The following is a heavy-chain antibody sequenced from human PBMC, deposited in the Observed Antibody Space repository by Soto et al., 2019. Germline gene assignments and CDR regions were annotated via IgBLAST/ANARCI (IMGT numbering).Heavy chain of an antibody. CDR3: ARGDYGFWSGDHRYNWFDP. D-gene: IGHD3-3*01. V-gene: IGHV1-69*01. CDR1: GGTFSSYA. CDR2: IIPIFGTA. Sequence: QVQLVQSGAEVKKPGPSVKVSCKASGGTFSSYAISWVRQAPGQGLEWMGGIIPIFGTANYAQKFQGRVTITEDDSTSTAYMGLSSLRSEDTSVYYCARGDYGFWSGDHRYNWFDPWGQGTLVTVSS. J-gene: IGHJ5*02.